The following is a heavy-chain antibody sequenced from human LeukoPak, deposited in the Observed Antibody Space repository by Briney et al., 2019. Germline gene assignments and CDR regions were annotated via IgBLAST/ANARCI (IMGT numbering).Heavy chain of an antibody. CDR1: GFTFSNYW. J-gene: IGHJ3*02. CDR2: IKQDGSEK. Sequence: PGGSLILSCAASGFTFSNYWMSWVRQAPGKGLEWVANIKQDGSEKYYVDSVKGRFTISRDNAKNSLYLQMNSLRAEDTAVYYCAKDRLVERRLSRPDAFDIWGQGTMVTVSS. V-gene: IGHV3-7*03. CDR3: AKDRLVERRLSRPDAFDI. D-gene: IGHD1-1*01.